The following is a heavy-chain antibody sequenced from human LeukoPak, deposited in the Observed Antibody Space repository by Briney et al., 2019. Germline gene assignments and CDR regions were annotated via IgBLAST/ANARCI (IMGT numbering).Heavy chain of an antibody. J-gene: IGHJ4*02. CDR1: GFSLSTYP. Sequence: GGSLRLSCAASGFSLSTYPMNWIRQVPGKGLEWVSHISSDGNTEYYADSVRVRFTMSRDNAKNSLDLHMNSLRTEDTAVYYCARDIVNGPFVTSLESWGQGALVTVSS. CDR3: ARDIVNGPFVTSLES. CDR2: ISSDGNTE. V-gene: IGHV3-48*03. D-gene: IGHD2-8*01.